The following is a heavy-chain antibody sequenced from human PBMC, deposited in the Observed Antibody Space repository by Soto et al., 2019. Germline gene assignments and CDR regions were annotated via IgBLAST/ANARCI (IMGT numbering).Heavy chain of an antibody. Sequence: GGSLRLSCAASRFTFSTYEVNWVRQAPGKGLEWVSYISTSGSTVYYADSVKGRFTISRDNTRNSLYLQMNSLRDEDTALYYCVRYCSTTLCNGVATRTFDYWGQGTLVTVSS. J-gene: IGHJ4*02. CDR3: VRYCSTTLCNGVATRTFDY. V-gene: IGHV3-48*03. D-gene: IGHD2-2*01. CDR2: ISTSGSTV. CDR1: RFTFSTYE.